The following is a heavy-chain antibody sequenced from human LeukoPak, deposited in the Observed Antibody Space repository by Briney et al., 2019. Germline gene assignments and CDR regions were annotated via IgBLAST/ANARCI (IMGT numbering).Heavy chain of an antibody. CDR3: AKGAGGFSYYNWFDP. D-gene: IGHD5-18*01. J-gene: IGHJ5*02. CDR2: IYYSGTT. V-gene: IGHV4-39*07. Sequence: PETLSPTCTLSGASTTSSPYYWGWIRHPPGKGLEWIGSIYYSGTTHYSPSLESRVPISVARSKNQFSLKLASVTAADTAIYYCAKGAGGFSYYNWFDPWGQGTLVTVSS. CDR1: GASTTSSPYY.